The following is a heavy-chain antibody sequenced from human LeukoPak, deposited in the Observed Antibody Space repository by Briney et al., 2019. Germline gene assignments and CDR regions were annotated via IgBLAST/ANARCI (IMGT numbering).Heavy chain of an antibody. CDR2: MNPNSGNT. CDR1: GYTFTSYD. Sequence: ASVKVSCKASGYTFTSYDINWVRQATGQGLEWMGWMNPNSGNTGYAQKFQGRVTMTRNTSISTAYMEPSSLRSEDTAVYYCARGNGWVGATNYWGQGTLVTVSS. CDR3: ARGNGWVGATNY. V-gene: IGHV1-8*01. D-gene: IGHD1-26*01. J-gene: IGHJ4*02.